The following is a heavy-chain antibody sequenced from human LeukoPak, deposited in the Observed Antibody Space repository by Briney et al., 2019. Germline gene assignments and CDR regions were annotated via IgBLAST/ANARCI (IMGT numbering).Heavy chain of an antibody. CDR3: TRNPGWGGTYFDY. D-gene: IGHD3-16*01. Sequence: GGSLRLSCTASGFTFGDYAMSWVRQAPGKGLEWVSLIRSKAYGGTTEYAASVKGRFTISRDDSKSIAYLQMNSLKTEDTAVYYCTRNPGWGGTYFDYWGQGTLVTVSS. J-gene: IGHJ4*02. V-gene: IGHV3-49*04. CDR1: GFTFGDYA. CDR2: IRSKAYGGTT.